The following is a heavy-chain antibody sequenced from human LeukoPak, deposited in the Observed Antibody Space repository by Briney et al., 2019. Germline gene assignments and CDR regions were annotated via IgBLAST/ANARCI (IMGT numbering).Heavy chain of an antibody. Sequence: SETLSLTCTVSGGSISSGSYYWSWIRQPAGKGLEWIGRIYTSGSTNYNPSLKSRVTISVDTSKNQLSLRLSSVTAADTAVYYCARETYYYDSIGRWFDPWGQGTLVTVSS. J-gene: IGHJ5*02. CDR1: GGSISSGSYY. D-gene: IGHD3-22*01. CDR3: ARETYYYDSIGRWFDP. V-gene: IGHV4-61*02. CDR2: IYTSGST.